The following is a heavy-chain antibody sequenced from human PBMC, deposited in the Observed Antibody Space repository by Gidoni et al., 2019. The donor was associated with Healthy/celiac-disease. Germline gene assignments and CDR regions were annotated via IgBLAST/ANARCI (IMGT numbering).Heavy chain of an antibody. CDR2: ISGSGGST. Sequence: EVQLLESGGGLVQPGGSLRLSCAASGFTFSSYAMSWVRQAPGKGLEWVSAISGSGGSTYYADSVKGRFTISRDNSKNTLYLQMNSLRAEDTAVYYCAKELLEYYYGSGSYYNHWGQGTLVTVSS. CDR3: AKELLEYYYGSGSYYNH. D-gene: IGHD3-10*01. J-gene: IGHJ4*02. V-gene: IGHV3-23*01. CDR1: GFTFSSYA.